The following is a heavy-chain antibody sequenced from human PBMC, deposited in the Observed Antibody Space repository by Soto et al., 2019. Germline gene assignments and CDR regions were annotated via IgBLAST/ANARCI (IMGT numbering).Heavy chain of an antibody. CDR3: ARDGAVGRYDELGYNWFDP. D-gene: IGHD1-26*01. V-gene: IGHV3-74*01. CDR1: GFTFSSYW. Sequence: GGSLRLSCAASGFTFSSYWMHWVRQAPGKGLVWVSRINSDGSSTSYADSVKGRFTISRDNAKNTLYLQMNSLRAEDTAVYYCARDGAVGRYDELGYNWFDPWGQGTLVTVSS. J-gene: IGHJ5*02. CDR2: INSDGSST.